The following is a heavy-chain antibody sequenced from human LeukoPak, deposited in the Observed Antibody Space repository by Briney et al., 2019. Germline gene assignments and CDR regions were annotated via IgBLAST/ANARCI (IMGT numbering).Heavy chain of an antibody. CDR1: GYTFTRYD. Sequence: ASVKVSCKASGYTFTRYDINWVRQATGQGREWMGWMNPNSGNTGYAQKFQGRVTMTRNTSISTAYMELSSLRSEDTAVYYCARTIVVPAALYYYYYGMDVWGQGTTVTVSS. V-gene: IGHV1-8*01. D-gene: IGHD2-2*01. CDR3: ARTIVVPAALYYYYYGMDV. J-gene: IGHJ6*02. CDR2: MNPNSGNT.